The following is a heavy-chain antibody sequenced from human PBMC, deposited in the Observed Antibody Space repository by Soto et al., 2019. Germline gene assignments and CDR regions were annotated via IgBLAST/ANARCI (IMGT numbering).Heavy chain of an antibody. D-gene: IGHD3-3*01. CDR1: GGSISSYY. J-gene: IGHJ6*03. Sequence: LSLTCTVSGGSISSYYWSWIRQPPGKGLEWIGFIYYSGSTNYNPSLKSRVTISVDTSKNQFSLKLSSVTAADTAVYYCARGSYDFWSGYLRTADYYYYYMDVWGKGTTVTVSS. CDR2: IYYSGST. CDR3: ARGSYDFWSGYLRTADYYYYYMDV. V-gene: IGHV4-59*01.